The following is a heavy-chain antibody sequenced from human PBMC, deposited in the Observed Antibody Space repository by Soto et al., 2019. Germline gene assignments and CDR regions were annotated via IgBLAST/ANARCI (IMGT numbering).Heavy chain of an antibody. J-gene: IGHJ4*02. CDR1: GGSISSSVYY. CDR3: ARGLTTLYYFDS. CDR2: IYYAGSI. V-gene: IGHV4-31*03. D-gene: IGHD1-1*01. Sequence: QVQLQESGPGLVKSSQTLSLTCSVSGGSISSSVYYWTWLRQHPGKGLEWIGHIYYAGSIYSNPSLKSRLSISLDTSKNQFALKLSSVTAADTAVYYCARGLTTLYYFDSWGQGTLVSVSS.